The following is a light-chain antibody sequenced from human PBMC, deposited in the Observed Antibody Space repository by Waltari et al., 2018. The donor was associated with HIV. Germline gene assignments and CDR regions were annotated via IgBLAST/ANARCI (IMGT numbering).Light chain of an antibody. CDR2: NNN. CDR1: SAHIGAGHD. V-gene: IGLV1-40*01. Sequence: QSTLTQPPSVSGAPGQWVTISCTGSSAHIGAGHDVHWFQQVPGTAPKLLIYNNNDRPSGVPDRFSGSKSGTSASLAITGLQAEDESDYYCQSYDNSLNGWVFGGGTKLTVL. J-gene: IGLJ3*02. CDR3: QSYDNSLNGWV.